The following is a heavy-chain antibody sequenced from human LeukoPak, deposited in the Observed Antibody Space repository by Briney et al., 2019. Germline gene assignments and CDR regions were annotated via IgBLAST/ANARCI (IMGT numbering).Heavy chain of an antibody. CDR3: VRGNDYGGPHY. CDR2: IDRDGSRI. V-gene: IGHV3-74*01. CDR1: GFTFSSYS. Sequence: PGGSLRLSCAASGFTFSSYSMNWVRQAPGKGLVWVSRIDRDGSRISYADSVKGRFTISRDNGKNTLFLQMNSLRAEDAAVYYCVRGNDYGGPHYWGQGTLVTVSS. J-gene: IGHJ4*02. D-gene: IGHD4-23*01.